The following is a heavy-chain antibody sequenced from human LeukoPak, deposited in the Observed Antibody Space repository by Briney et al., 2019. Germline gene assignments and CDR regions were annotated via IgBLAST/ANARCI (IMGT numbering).Heavy chain of an antibody. D-gene: IGHD3-22*01. V-gene: IGHV4-39*07. CDR2: INHSGST. CDR1: GGSISSSSHH. Sequence: SETLSLTCTVSGGSISSSSHHWGWIRQPPGKGLEWIGEINHSGSTNYNPSLKSRVTISVDTSKNQFSLKLSSVTAADTAVYYCATTHHYYDSSGYPKVFDYWGQGTLVTVSS. J-gene: IGHJ4*02. CDR3: ATTHHYYDSSGYPKVFDY.